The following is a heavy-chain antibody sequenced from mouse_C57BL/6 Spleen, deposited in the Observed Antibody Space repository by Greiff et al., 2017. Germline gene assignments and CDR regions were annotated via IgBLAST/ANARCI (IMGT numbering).Heavy chain of an antibody. V-gene: IGHV3-6*01. CDR2: ISYDGSN. Sequence: EVKLMESGPGLVKPSQSLSLTCSVTGYSITSGYSWNWIRQFPGNKLEWMGYISYDGSNHYNPSLKNRISITRDTSKNQFFLKLNSVTTEDTATYYCARDRVPGAYWGQGTLVTVSA. J-gene: IGHJ3*01. CDR1: GYSITSGYS. CDR3: ARDRVPGAY.